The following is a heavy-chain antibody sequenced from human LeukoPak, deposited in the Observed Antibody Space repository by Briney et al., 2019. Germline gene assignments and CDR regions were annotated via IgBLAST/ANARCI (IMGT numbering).Heavy chain of an antibody. J-gene: IGHJ4*02. V-gene: IGHV3-15*01. CDR2: IKSKTDGGTT. Sequence: GGSLRLSCAASGFTFSNAWMSWVRQAPGKGLEWVGRIKSKTDGGTTDYAAPVKGRFTISRDDSKNTLYLQMNSLKTEDTAVYYCTTPRRDDSSGYLYYFDYWGQGTLVTVSS. D-gene: IGHD3-22*01. CDR3: TTPRRDDSSGYLYYFDY. CDR1: GFTFSNAW.